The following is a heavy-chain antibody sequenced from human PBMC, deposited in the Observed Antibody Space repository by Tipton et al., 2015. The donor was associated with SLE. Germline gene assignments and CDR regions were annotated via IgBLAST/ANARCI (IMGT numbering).Heavy chain of an antibody. CDR1: GFTFSSYW. CDR2: INQDGSET. V-gene: IGHV3-7*03. CDR3: AREFRPSAASFDS. J-gene: IGHJ4*02. Sequence: SLRLSCAASGFTFSSYWMTWVRQAPGKGLEWVADINQDGSETYYLASVKGRSSISRDNTKSSLYLQMNSLRAEDTAVYYCAREFRPSAASFDSWGQGTQVAVSS. D-gene: IGHD6-13*01.